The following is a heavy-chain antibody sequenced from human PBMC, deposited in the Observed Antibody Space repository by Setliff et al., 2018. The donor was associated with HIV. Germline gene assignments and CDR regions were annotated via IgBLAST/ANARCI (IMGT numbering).Heavy chain of an antibody. Sequence: ASVKVSCKTSGYSFFTSGISWVRQAPGQGLEWMGWIGGYLGDTNAAPHLEDRITMTAEKSASTAYMELRSLTSDDTAVYYCARYTSGWFHFDYWGQGTLVTVSS. V-gene: IGHV1-18*01. CDR1: GYSFFTSG. D-gene: IGHD6-19*01. J-gene: IGHJ4*02. CDR2: IGGYLGDT. CDR3: ARYTSGWFHFDY.